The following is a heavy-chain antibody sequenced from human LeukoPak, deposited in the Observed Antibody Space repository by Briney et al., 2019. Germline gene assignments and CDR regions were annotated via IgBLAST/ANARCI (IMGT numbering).Heavy chain of an antibody. CDR3: AKVAAAAGSGEGNWFDP. V-gene: IGHV3-30*02. CDR1: GFTFSSYG. J-gene: IGHJ5*02. D-gene: IGHD6-13*01. Sequence: TGGSLRLSCVASGFTFSSYGMQWVRQPPDKGLEWVAFIRYDGSHKYYADSVKGRFTIYRGNSKNTLYLQMNSLRAEDTAVYYCAKVAAAAGSGEGNWFDPWGQGTLVTVSS. CDR2: IRYDGSHK.